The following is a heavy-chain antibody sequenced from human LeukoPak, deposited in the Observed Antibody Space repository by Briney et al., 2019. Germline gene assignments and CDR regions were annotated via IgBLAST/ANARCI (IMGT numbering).Heavy chain of an antibody. J-gene: IGHJ4*02. CDR1: GFTFSGHI. CDR2: IGTSGNPI. V-gene: IGHV3-48*01. CDR3: ARDQWLDY. D-gene: IGHD6-19*01. Sequence: GGSLRLSCAASGFTFSGHIMNWVRQAPGKGLEWVSFIGTSGNPIYYADSVKGRFTVSRDNAKNSLYLQMNSLRAEDTAVYYCARDQWLDYWGQGTLVTVSS.